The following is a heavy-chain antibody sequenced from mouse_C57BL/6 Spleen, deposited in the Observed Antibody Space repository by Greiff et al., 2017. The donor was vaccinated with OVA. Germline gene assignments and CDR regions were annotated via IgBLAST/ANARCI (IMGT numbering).Heavy chain of an antibody. V-gene: IGHV1-55*01. Sequence: VQLQQSGAELVKPGASVKMSCKASGYTFTSYWITWVKQRPGQGLEWIGDIYPGSGSTNYNEKFKSKATLTVDTSSSTAYMQLSSLTSEDSAVYYCARSEGNSLYYYAMDYWGQGTSVTVSS. J-gene: IGHJ4*01. CDR1: GYTFTSYW. D-gene: IGHD2-1*01. CDR2: IYPGSGST. CDR3: ARSEGNSLYYYAMDY.